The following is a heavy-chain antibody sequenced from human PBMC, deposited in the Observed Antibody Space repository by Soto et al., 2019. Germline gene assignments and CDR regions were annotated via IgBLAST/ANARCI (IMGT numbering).Heavy chain of an antibody. CDR1: GGSFSGYY. D-gene: IGHD3-22*01. CDR2: INHSGST. J-gene: IGHJ5*02. CDR3: ARRRLGYYDSSGYSS. V-gene: IGHV4-34*01. Sequence: QVQLQQWGAGLLKPSETLSLTCAVYGGSFSGYYWSWIRQPPGKGLEWIGEINHSGSTNYNPSLKSRVTISVDTSKNQFSLKLSSVTAADTAVYYCARRRLGYYDSSGYSSWGQGTLVTVSS.